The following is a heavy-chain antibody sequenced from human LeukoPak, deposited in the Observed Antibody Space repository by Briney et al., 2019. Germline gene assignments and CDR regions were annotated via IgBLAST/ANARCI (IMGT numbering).Heavy chain of an antibody. D-gene: IGHD5-12*01. CDR2: IYHSGST. CDR1: GYSISSAYY. J-gene: IGHJ4*02. V-gene: IGHV4-38-2*01. CDR3: ASETGYDLGFDY. Sequence: SETLSLTRAVSGYSISSAYYWGWIRQPPGKGLGWIGNIYHSGSTTYNPSLKSRVTISVDTSMNQFSLKLSSVTATDTAVYYCASETGYDLGFDYWGQGTLVTVSS.